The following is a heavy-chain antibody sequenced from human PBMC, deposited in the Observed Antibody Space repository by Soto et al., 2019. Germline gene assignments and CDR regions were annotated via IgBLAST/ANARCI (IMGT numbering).Heavy chain of an antibody. J-gene: IGHJ4*02. CDR2: INTDGSIT. CDR1: GLIFSNYK. CDR3: ARDTDGLHY. V-gene: IGHV3-74*01. Sequence: GGSLRLSCAASGLIFSNYKVHWVRQAPGKGLEWVSRINTDGSITDYADSVKGRFTVSRDNPKSTLYLQMNSLRVEDTAVYYCARDTDGLHYWGQGTLVTVSS.